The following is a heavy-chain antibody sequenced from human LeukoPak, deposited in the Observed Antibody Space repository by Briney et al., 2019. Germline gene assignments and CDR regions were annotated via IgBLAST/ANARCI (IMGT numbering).Heavy chain of an antibody. CDR2: IYYSGST. D-gene: IGHD3-10*01. V-gene: IGHV4-31*03. CDR3: ARARANPTYGSGTNDAFDI. J-gene: IGHJ3*02. Sequence: PSQTLSLTCTVSGGSISSGGYYWSWIRQHPGKGLEWIGYIYYSGSTYYNPSLKRRVTISVDTSKNQFSLKLSSVTAADTAVYYCARARANPTYGSGTNDAFDIWGQGTMVTVSS. CDR1: GGSISSGGYY.